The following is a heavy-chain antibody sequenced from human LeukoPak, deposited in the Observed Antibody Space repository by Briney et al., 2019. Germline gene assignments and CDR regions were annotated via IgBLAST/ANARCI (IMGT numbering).Heavy chain of an antibody. D-gene: IGHD5-12*01. CDR3: ARDHRYSGYH. CDR2: IYYNGGT. CDR1: GDSISSYY. Sequence: SETLSLTCTVSGDSISSYYWSWIRQPPGKGLEWIGYIYYNGGTNYNPSLESRVTISVDTSKNQFSLKLSSVTAADTAVYYCARDHRYSGYHWGQGTLVTVSS. J-gene: IGHJ5*02. V-gene: IGHV4-59*12.